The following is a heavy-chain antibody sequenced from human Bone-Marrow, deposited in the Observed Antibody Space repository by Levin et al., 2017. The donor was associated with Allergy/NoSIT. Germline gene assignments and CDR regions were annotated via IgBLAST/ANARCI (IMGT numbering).Heavy chain of an antibody. CDR2: ISYDGSNK. CDR1: GFTFSSYA. D-gene: IGHD5-24*01. V-gene: IGHV3-30-3*01. Sequence: LSLTCAASGFTFSSYAMHWVRQAPGKGLEWVAVISYDGSNKYYADSVKGRFTISRDNSKNTLYLQMNSLRAEDTAVYYCAREHPRGDGYKPYFDYWGQGTLVTVSS. J-gene: IGHJ4*02. CDR3: AREHPRGDGYKPYFDY.